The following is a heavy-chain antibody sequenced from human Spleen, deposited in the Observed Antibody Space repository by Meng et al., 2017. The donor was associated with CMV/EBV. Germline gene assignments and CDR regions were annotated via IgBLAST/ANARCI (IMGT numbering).Heavy chain of an antibody. V-gene: IGHV3-11*01. Sequence: GGSLRLSCAASGFTFSDYYMSWIRQAPGKGLEWVSYISSSGSTIYYADSVKGRFTISRDNAKNSLYLQMNSLRAEDTAVYYCARPYYDILTGSLGGIDYWGQGTLVTVPQ. CDR2: ISSSGSTI. D-gene: IGHD3-9*01. CDR1: GFTFSDYY. J-gene: IGHJ4*02. CDR3: ARPYYDILTGSLGGIDY.